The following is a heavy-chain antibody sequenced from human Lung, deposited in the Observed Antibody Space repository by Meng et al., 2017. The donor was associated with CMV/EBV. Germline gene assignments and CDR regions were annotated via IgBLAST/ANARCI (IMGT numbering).Heavy chain of an antibody. CDR2: IYALGST. J-gene: IGHJ4*02. V-gene: IGHV4-4*02. Sequence: SYWITWVRQVPGKGLEWIGGIYALGSTNYNPSLKSRVNSSVDKVKNKFSLKLGSVTAADTTVYYCARIERPRILKYCGSDCSSTDYWGQGTLVTVSS. D-gene: IGHD2-21*02. CDR1: SYW. CDR3: ARIERPRILKYCGSDCSSTDY.